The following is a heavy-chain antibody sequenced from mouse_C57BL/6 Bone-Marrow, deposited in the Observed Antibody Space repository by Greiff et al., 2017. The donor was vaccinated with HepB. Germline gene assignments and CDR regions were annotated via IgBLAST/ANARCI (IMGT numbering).Heavy chain of an antibody. CDR1: GFTFSDYY. V-gene: IGHV5-12*01. J-gene: IGHJ3*01. D-gene: IGHD2-5*01. CDR2: ISNGGGST. Sequence: EVQLQESGGGLVQPGGSLKLSCAASGFTFSDYYMYWVRQTPEKRLEWVAYISNGGGSTYYPDTVKGRFTISRDNAKNTLYLQMSRLKSEDTAMYYCARHGSYSNLSWFAYWGQGTLVTVSA. CDR3: ARHGSYSNLSWFAY.